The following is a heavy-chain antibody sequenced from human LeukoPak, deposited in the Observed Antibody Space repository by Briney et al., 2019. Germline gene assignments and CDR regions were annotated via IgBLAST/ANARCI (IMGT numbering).Heavy chain of an antibody. CDR1: GFTYSHYG. CDR3: AKDAQRGFDYSNSLES. Sequence: GGSLILSCAASGFTYSHYGMHWVRQAPGKGLQWVAVIWSDGTQKYYGDAVKGRFTISRDNSMKTLFLQMNSLRGDDTAVYYCAKDAQRGFDYSNSLESWGQGTLVTVSS. V-gene: IGHV3-33*06. J-gene: IGHJ5*01. D-gene: IGHD4-11*01. CDR2: IWSDGTQK.